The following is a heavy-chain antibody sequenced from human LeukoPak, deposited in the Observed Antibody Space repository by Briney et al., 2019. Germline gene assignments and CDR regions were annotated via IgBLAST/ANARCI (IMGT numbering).Heavy chain of an antibody. Sequence: PGGSLRPSCAASGFTFSSYTMAWVRQAPGKGLECVSSLSFGGGTIYYADSVKGRFTISRGNSKNTLYLQMNSLRAEDTAVYYCARDSSEFRSLIPHWGQGTLVTVSS. CDR1: GFTFSSYT. V-gene: IGHV3-23*01. J-gene: IGHJ1*01. D-gene: IGHD2-21*01. CDR3: ARDSSEFRSLIPH. CDR2: LSFGGGTI.